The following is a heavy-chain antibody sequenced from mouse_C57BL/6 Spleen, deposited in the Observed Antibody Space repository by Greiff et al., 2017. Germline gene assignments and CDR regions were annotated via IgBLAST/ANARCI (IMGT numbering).Heavy chain of an antibody. CDR1: GFTFSSYA. J-gene: IGHJ2*01. Sequence: EVQLVESGEGLVKPGGSLKLSCAASGFTFSSYAMSWVRQTPEKRLEWVAYISSGGDYIYYADTVKGRFTISRDNARNNLYLQMSSLKSEDTAMYYCTRAYSNYVFDYWGQGTTLTVSS. D-gene: IGHD2-5*01. CDR3: TRAYSNYVFDY. V-gene: IGHV5-9-1*02. CDR2: ISSGGDYI.